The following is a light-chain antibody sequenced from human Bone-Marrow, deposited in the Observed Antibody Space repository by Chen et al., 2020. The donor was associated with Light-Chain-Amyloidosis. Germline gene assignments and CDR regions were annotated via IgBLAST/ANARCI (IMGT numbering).Light chain of an antibody. CDR2: EVS. CDR1: SSDVGGYNH. J-gene: IGLJ1*01. Sequence: SALTQPPSVSGSPAQSITIPCTGPSSDVGGYNHVSWYHHHPGKAPKLMIYEVSNRPSGISTRFSGSKSGNTASLGISGLQAEDEADYYCSSYTSSVSYVFGSGTKVTVL. V-gene: IGLV2-14*01. CDR3: SSYTSSVSYV.